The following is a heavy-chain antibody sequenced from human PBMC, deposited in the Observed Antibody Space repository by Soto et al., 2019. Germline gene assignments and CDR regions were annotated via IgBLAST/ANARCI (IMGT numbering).Heavy chain of an antibody. V-gene: IGHV3-53*01. J-gene: IGHJ5*02. Sequence: GGSLRLSCAVSGFTVNTNYMSWVRQAPGKGPEWVSVIYSDGKTDYADSVKGRFTISRDNSKNTIYLQMSRLSPEDTAVYYCASRTWDLGGFDPCGQRPLVPASS. CDR2: IYSDGKT. CDR1: GFTVNTNY. CDR3: ASRTWDLGGFDP. D-gene: IGHD3-10*01.